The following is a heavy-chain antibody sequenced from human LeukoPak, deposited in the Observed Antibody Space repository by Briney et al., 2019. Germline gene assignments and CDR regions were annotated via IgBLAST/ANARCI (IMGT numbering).Heavy chain of an antibody. CDR3: TRDEPQYYYDSSGYYSYFDY. Sequence: GGSLRLSCTASGFTFGDYAMSWFRQAPGKGLEWVGFIRSKAYGGTTEYAASVKGRFTISRGGSKSIAYLQMNSLKTEDTAVYYCTRDEPQYYYDSSGYYSYFDYWGQGTLVTVSS. J-gene: IGHJ4*02. CDR2: IRSKAYGGTT. D-gene: IGHD3-22*01. CDR1: GFTFGDYA. V-gene: IGHV3-49*01.